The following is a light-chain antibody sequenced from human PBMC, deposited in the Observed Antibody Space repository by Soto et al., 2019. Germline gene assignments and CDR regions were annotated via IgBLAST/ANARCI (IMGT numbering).Light chain of an antibody. CDR2: DAS. CDR3: QQYSNSPPLT. J-gene: IGKJ4*01. V-gene: IGKV3-20*01. CDR1: QTVRNNY. Sequence: EFVLTQSPGTLSLSPWERATLSCRASQTVRNNYLAWYQQKPGQAPRLLIYDASSRATGIPDRFSGGGSGTDFTLTISRLEPEDFAVYYCQQYSNSPPLTFGGGTKVDIK.